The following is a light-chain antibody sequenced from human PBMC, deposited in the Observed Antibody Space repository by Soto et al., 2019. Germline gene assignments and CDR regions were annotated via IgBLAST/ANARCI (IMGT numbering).Light chain of an antibody. Sequence: DIQMTQSPSTLSASVGDRVTITCRASQSFSSGLAWYQQKPGKAPKLLIYKASSLESGVPSRFSGSGSGTEFTLTISSLQPDDFATYYCQQYNSPMYTFGQGTKLQIK. CDR3: QQYNSPMYT. CDR2: KAS. CDR1: QSFSSG. V-gene: IGKV1-5*03. J-gene: IGKJ2*01.